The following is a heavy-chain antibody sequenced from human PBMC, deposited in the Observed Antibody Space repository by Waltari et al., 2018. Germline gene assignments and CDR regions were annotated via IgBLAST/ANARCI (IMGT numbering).Heavy chain of an antibody. J-gene: IGHJ6*03. CDR1: GGSISSYY. CDR2: IYYSGST. Sequence: QVQLQESGPGLVKPSETLSLTCTVSGGSISSYYWSWNRQHPGKGTERIRYIYYSGSTNYNPSHKSRVTISVDTSKNQFSLKLSSVTAADTAVYYCARASVGYCSGGSCPYYYYMDVWGKGTTVTISS. D-gene: IGHD2-15*01. V-gene: IGHV4-59*08. CDR3: ARASVGYCSGGSCPYYYYMDV.